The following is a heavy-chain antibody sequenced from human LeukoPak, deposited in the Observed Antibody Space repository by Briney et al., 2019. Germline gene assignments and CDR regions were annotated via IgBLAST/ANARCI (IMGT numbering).Heavy chain of an antibody. J-gene: IGHJ4*02. CDR3: ARGMTNYDFWSGYYSYFDY. V-gene: IGHV1-3*01. CDR2: INAGNGNT. CDR1: GYTFTSYA. D-gene: IGHD3-3*01. Sequence: GASVKVSCKASGYTFTSYAIHWVRQAPGQRLEWMGWINAGNGNTKYSQKFQGRVTITRDTSASTAYMELSSLRSEDTAVYYCARGMTNYDFWSGYYSYFDYWGQGTLVTVSS.